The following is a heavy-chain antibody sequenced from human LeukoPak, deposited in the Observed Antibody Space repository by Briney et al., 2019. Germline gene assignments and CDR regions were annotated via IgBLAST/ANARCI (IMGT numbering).Heavy chain of an antibody. D-gene: IGHD3-10*01. J-gene: IGHJ4*02. V-gene: IGHV3-33*01. Sequence: PGRSLRLSCAASGFTFSNYGMHWVRQAPGKGLEWVALIWYDGSNKYYADSVKGRFTISRDNSKNTLYLRMNSLRAEDTAVYYCAGSYYNVFDYWGQGTLVTVSS. CDR2: IWYDGSNK. CDR1: GFTFSNYG. CDR3: AGSYYNVFDY.